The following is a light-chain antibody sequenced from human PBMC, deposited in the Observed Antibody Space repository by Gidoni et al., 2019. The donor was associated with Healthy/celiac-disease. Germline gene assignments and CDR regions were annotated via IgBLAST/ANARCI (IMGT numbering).Light chain of an antibody. CDR2: SNN. J-gene: IGLJ2*01. V-gene: IGLV1-44*01. Sequence: QSVLTQPPSASGTPGQRLTISCSGRSSNIGSNTVNWSQKLPGTAPKLLLYSNNQRPSGAPDRFSGSKSGTSASLAISGLQSEDEADYYCAAGDDSLNGVVFGGGTKLXV. CDR3: AAGDDSLNGVV. CDR1: SSNIGSNT.